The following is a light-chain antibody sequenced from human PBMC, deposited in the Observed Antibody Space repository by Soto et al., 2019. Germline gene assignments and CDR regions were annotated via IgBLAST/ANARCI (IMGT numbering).Light chain of an antibody. CDR1: SSNIGSNT. CDR2: SNN. J-gene: IGLJ1*01. CDR3: AAWDDSLNGFYV. Sequence: LTQPPSASGTPGQRVTISCSGSSSNIGSNTVNWYQLLPGTAPKLLIYSNNQRPSGVPDRFSGSKSGTSAPLAISGLQSEDEADYYCAAWDDSLNGFYVFGTGTKVTVL. V-gene: IGLV1-44*01.